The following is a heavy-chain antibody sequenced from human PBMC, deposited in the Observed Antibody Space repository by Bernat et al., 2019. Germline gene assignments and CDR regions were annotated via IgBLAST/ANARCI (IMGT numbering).Heavy chain of an antibody. V-gene: IGHV2-5*02. J-gene: IGHJ3*02. CDR1: GFSLSTSGVG. CDR2: IYWDDDK. CDR3: ARLIITMTGGGNGFDM. D-gene: IGHD3-22*01. Sequence: QITLKESCPTLVKPTQTLTLTCTFSGFSLSTSGVGVGWIRQPPGKALGWLTLIYWDDDKRYSPSLKSSRNITKDTSKNQVVLTMTNMDPVETAAYYCARLIITMTGGGNGFDMWGQGTMVTVSS.